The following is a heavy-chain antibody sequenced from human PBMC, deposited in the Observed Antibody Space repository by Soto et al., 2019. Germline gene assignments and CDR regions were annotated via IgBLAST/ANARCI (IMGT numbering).Heavy chain of an antibody. CDR3: AKAGGGFGDFVHH. D-gene: IGHD3-10*01. V-gene: IGHV3-30*18. Sequence: PGGSPKISCAASGFTFSSYGMHWVRQAPGKGLEWVTGILYDGSDKYYADSVKGRFTISRENSKNTLYLQMNSLRTEDSAVYYCAKAGGGFGDFVHHWGQGTPVTVSS. J-gene: IGHJ4*02. CDR1: GFTFSSYG. CDR2: ILYDGSDK.